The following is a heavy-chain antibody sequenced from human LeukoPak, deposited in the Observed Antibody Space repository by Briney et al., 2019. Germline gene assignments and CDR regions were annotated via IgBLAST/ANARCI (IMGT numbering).Heavy chain of an antibody. V-gene: IGHV3-21*01. J-gene: IGHJ4*02. CDR2: ISSSSSYI. Sequence: GGSLRLSCAASGFSFSSHSMNWVRQAPGKGLEWVSSISSSSSYIYYADSVKGRFTISRDNAKNSLYLQMNSLRAEDTAVYYCARGDPYYYDSSGRYYYFDYWGQGTLVTVSS. D-gene: IGHD3-22*01. CDR3: ARGDPYYYDSSGRYYYFDY. CDR1: GFSFSSHS.